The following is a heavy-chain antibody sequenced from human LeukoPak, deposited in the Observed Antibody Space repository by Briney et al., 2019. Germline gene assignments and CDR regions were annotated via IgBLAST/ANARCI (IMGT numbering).Heavy chain of an antibody. CDR3: ARYSSSSGGPSYFLDY. Sequence: RGSLRLSCAASGFTLRNYWMHWVRQVPGRGLVWVSRISGDGSGTNYADSVKGRFTISRDNAKNTVYLQINNLRAEDTAVYFCARYSSSSGGPSYFLDYWGQGTLVTVSS. D-gene: IGHD6-6*01. J-gene: IGHJ4*02. V-gene: IGHV3-74*01. CDR1: GFTLRNYW. CDR2: ISGDGSGT.